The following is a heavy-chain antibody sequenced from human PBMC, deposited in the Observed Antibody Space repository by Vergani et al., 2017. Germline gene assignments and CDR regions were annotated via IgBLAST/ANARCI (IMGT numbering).Heavy chain of an antibody. Sequence: QVQLQESGPGLVKPSQTLSLTCSVSGDSISSGVYYWNWIRQHPGKGLEWIGYIYYSGSTNYNPSLKSRVTISVDTSKNQFSLKLSSVTAADTAVYYCARGYSGSWYNYWGQGTLVTVSS. D-gene: IGHD6-13*01. J-gene: IGHJ4*02. CDR1: GDSISSGVYY. CDR2: IYYSGST. CDR3: ARGYSGSWYNY. V-gene: IGHV4-61*08.